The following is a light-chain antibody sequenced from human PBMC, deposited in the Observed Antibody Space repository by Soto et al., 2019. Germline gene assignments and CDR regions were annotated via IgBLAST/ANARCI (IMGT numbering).Light chain of an antibody. CDR3: QQRSNWPFT. CDR2: DAS. CDR1: QSVSSY. Sequence: EIVLTQSPATLSLSPGERANLSCRASQSVSSYLAWYQQKPGQAPRLLIYDASNRATGIPARFSGSGSGTDFTLTISSLEPEDFAVYYCQQRSNWPFTFGQGTRLEI. V-gene: IGKV3-11*01. J-gene: IGKJ5*01.